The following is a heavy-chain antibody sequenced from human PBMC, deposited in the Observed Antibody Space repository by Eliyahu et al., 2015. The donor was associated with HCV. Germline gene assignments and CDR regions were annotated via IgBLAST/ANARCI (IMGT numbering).Heavy chain of an antibody. V-gene: IGHV3-7*01. J-gene: IGHJ4*02. Sequence: EVQLVESGGGLVQPGGSLRLSGAGSGFTSSTYWMNWVRXAPGKGLEWVGSXKADGSETXYVGSVRGRFTISRDNAKNSVYLQMNSLRAEDTAVYYCAREKHNGWSPLDYWGQGSLVTVAS. CDR1: GFTSSTYW. D-gene: IGHD6-19*01. CDR3: AREKHNGWSPLDY. CDR2: XKADGSET.